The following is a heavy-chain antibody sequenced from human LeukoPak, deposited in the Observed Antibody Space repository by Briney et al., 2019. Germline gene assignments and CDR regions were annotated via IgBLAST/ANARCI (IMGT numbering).Heavy chain of an antibody. CDR3: VRDDYWRGYYYDY. Sequence: PGGSLRLSCTASGFTFGNYWMSWVRQSPGKGLELLAKIKKDGSETYYEDSVKGRFTISRDNAKNSLSLQMNCLRDDDTAVYYCVRDDYWRGYYYDYWGQGALVTVSS. V-gene: IGHV3-7*01. CDR2: IKKDGSET. CDR1: GFTFGNYW. D-gene: IGHD3-3*01. J-gene: IGHJ4*02.